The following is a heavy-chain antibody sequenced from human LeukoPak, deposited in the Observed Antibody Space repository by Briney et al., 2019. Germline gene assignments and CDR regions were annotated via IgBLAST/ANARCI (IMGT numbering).Heavy chain of an antibody. CDR3: ARPAYCDGTNCGYWLDP. D-gene: IGHD2-21*01. J-gene: IGHJ5*02. CDR1: GSTFTWFL. Sequence: GASVKVSCKTYGSTFTWFLIHWVRQAPGQGLEWVGTINPRGDITSYAQRFQGRVTLTEDTSTSTFYMELSSLTSGDTAVYFCARPAYCDGTNCGYWLDPWGPGTLVTVSS. CDR2: INPRGDIT. V-gene: IGHV1-46*01.